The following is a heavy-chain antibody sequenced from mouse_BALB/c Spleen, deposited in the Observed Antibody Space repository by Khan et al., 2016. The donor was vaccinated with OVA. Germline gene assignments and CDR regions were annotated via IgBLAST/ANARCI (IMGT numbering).Heavy chain of an antibody. V-gene: IGHV2-6-1*01. D-gene: IGHD2-10*01. CDR1: GFSLTNYG. CDR3: ARQPYYHYYIMDY. CDR2: IWSAGST. J-gene: IGHJ4*01. Sequence: VQLQESGPGLVAPSQCLSITCTISGFSLTNYGVHWVRQPPGQGLEWLVVIWSAGSTTYNSTLKSRLSISTDNSKSHVFLKMNSLHTDDTAMYFCARQPYYHYYIMDYWGQGTTVTVSS.